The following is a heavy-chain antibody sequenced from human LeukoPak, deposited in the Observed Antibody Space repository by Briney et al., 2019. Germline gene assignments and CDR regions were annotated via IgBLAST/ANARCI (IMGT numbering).Heavy chain of an antibody. CDR1: GGSLSTYD. D-gene: IGHD6-6*01. CDR2: ISHGGNT. Sequence: SETLSLTCGVYGGSLSTYDWSWIRQTPEKGLEWIGKISHGGNTNYNPSLKGRITISADTFRNQVSLKLTSVTAADTAIYYCARGPSSSYGAWFGPWGQGTLVTVSS. V-gene: IGHV4-34*01. J-gene: IGHJ5*02. CDR3: ARGPSSSYGAWFGP.